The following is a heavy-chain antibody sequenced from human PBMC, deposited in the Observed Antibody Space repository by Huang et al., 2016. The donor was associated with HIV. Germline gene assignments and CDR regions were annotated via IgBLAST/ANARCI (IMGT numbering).Heavy chain of an antibody. J-gene: IGHJ4*02. CDR1: GFTFSIYA. D-gene: IGHD4-17*01. CDR3: AKGRTTVAKAFDY. CDR2: IRGGDGNT. V-gene: IGHV3-23*01. Sequence: EVQLLESGGDLVQPGGSLRLSCAASGFTFSIYAMTWVRQAPGKGLEWVSNIRGGDGNTYYADAGKGRCTISRDNSKNTLYLQIHSLGAEDTAIYYCAKGRTTVAKAFDYWGQGTLVTVSS.